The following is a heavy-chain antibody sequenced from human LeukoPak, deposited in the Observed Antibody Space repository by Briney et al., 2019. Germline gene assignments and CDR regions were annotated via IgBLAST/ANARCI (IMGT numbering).Heavy chain of an antibody. CDR2: IYYSGST. D-gene: IGHD3-10*01. CDR3: ARVGVDGSGSYANFDY. Sequence: SETLSLTCTVSGGSISSYYWSWIRQPPGKGLEWIGHIYYSGSTNYNPSLKSRVAISVDTSKNQFSLKLSSVTAADTAVYYCARVGVDGSGSYANFDYWGQGTLVTVSS. CDR1: GGSISSYY. V-gene: IGHV4-59*01. J-gene: IGHJ4*02.